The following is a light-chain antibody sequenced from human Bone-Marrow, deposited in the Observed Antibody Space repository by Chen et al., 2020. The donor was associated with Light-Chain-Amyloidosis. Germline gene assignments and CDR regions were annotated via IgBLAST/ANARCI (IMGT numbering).Light chain of an antibody. CDR2: EVT. J-gene: IGLJ1*01. CDR3: SSYTITNTLV. Sequence: QSALTQPASVSGSPGQSINISCTGTSSDVVGDNHVSWYQQHPDKAPKLMIYEVTNRPSCVPDRFSGSKSDNTASLTISGLQTEDEADYFCSSYTITNTLVFGSGTRVTVL. CDR1: SSDVVGDNH. V-gene: IGLV2-14*01.